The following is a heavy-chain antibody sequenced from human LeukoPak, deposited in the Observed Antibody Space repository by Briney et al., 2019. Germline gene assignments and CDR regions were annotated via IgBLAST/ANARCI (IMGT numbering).Heavy chain of an antibody. D-gene: IGHD5-24*01. CDR2: IYYNGRT. CDR3: ARSRDGYNLFDY. J-gene: IGHJ4*02. CDR1: GGSISSSTYY. V-gene: IGHV4-39*01. Sequence: SETLSLTCTVSGGSISSSTYYWVWIRQPPGKGLEWIGSIYYNGRTYNNSSLKSRATISVDTSKNQFSLNLSSVTAADTAVCYCARSRDGYNLFDYWGQGTLVTVSS.